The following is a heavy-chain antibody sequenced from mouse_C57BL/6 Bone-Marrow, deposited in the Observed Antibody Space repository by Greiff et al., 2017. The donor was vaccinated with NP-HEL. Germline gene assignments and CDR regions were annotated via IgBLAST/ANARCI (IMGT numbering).Heavy chain of an antibody. CDR1: GFNIKDDY. J-gene: IGHJ1*03. Sequence: VQLKQSGAELVRPGASVKLSCTASGFNIKDDYMPWVKQRPEKGLEWVGWIDPVNGDTEYASKFQGKAPIKADTSSNTADRQLISLTSEDTAVYYCTTLITTVFTGYFDVWGTGTTVTVSS. CDR3: TTLITTVFTGYFDV. D-gene: IGHD1-1*01. V-gene: IGHV14-4*01. CDR2: IDPVNGDT.